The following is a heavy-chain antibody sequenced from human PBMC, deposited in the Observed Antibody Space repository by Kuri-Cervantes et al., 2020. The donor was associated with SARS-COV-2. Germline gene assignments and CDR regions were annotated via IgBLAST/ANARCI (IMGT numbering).Heavy chain of an antibody. CDR2: INPSGGST. D-gene: IGHD2-2*02. V-gene: IGHV1-46*03. CDR1: GYTFTSYY. Sequence: ASVKVSCKASGYTFTSYYMHWVRQAPGQGLEWMGIINPSGGSTSYVQKFQGRVTMTRDTSTSTVYMELSSLRSEDTAVYYCARAQLLYTFFDYWGHGTLVTVSS. J-gene: IGHJ4*01. CDR3: ARAQLLYTFFDY.